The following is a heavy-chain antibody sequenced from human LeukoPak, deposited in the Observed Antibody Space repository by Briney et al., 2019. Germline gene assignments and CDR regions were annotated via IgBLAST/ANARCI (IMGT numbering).Heavy chain of an antibody. D-gene: IGHD4-23*01. V-gene: IGHV4-4*07. CDR2: IYTSGST. CDR3: ARARSTVGYFDY. Sequence: SETLSLTCTVAGGSISSYYWSWVRQPAGKGLEWIGRIYTSGSTNYNPSLKSRVTISVDKSKNQFSLKLSSVTAADTAVYYCARARSTVGYFDYWGQGTLVTVSS. J-gene: IGHJ4*02. CDR1: GGSISSYY.